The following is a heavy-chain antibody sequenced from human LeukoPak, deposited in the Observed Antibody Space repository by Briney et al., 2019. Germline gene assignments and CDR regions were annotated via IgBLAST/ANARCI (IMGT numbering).Heavy chain of an antibody. CDR3: ARDGGDYYDSSGYYSFDY. J-gene: IGHJ4*02. D-gene: IGHD3-22*01. Sequence: QSGGSLRLSCAASGFTFDDYAMHWVRQAPGKGLEWVSGISWNSGSIGYADSVKGRFTISRDNAKNSLYLQMNSLRAEDTAVYYCARDGGDYYDSSGYYSFDYWGQGTQVTVSS. CDR2: ISWNSGSI. V-gene: IGHV3-9*01. CDR1: GFTFDDYA.